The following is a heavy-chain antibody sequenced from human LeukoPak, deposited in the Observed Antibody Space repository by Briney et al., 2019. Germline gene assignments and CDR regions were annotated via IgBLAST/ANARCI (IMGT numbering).Heavy chain of an antibody. CDR1: GFTFSSYS. D-gene: IGHD1-26*01. CDR3: ARDRWEPLRYWYFDL. V-gene: IGHV3-21*01. Sequence: PGGSLRLSCAASGFTFSSYSMNWVRQAPGKGLEWVSSISSSSSYIYYADSVKGRFTISRDNAKSSLYLQMNSLRAEDTAVYYCARDRWEPLRYWYFDLWGRGTLVTVSS. CDR2: ISSSSSYI. J-gene: IGHJ2*01.